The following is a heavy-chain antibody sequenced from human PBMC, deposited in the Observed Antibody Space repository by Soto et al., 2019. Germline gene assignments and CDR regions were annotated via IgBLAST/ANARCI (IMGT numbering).Heavy chain of an antibody. CDR2: ILQDGTTQ. Sequence: QVQLVESGGGVVQPGRSLRLSCVVSGFTFSTYGMHWVRQAPGEGLEWMAVILQDGTTQYYADSVKGRFTISRDNSKNTVYLQMNSLRAEDTAVYYCARDQWLRLGGDKWGQGTLVIVSS. CDR3: ARDQWLRLGGDK. CDR1: GFTFSTYG. V-gene: IGHV3-30*03. D-gene: IGHD3-16*01. J-gene: IGHJ4*02.